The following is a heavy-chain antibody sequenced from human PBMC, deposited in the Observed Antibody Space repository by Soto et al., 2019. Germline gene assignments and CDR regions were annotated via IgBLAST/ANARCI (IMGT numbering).Heavy chain of an antibody. CDR1: GFTFSSYW. CDR2: IKQDGSEK. D-gene: IGHD5-12*01. J-gene: IGHJ5*02. V-gene: IGHV3-7*01. Sequence: ESGGGLVQPGGSLRLSCAASGFTFSSYWMSWVRQAPGKGLEWVANIKQDGSEKYYVDSVKGRFTISRDNAKNSLYLQMNSLRAEDTAVYYCARDLEYSGSPVDGLDPWGQGTLVTVSS. CDR3: ARDLEYSGSPVDGLDP.